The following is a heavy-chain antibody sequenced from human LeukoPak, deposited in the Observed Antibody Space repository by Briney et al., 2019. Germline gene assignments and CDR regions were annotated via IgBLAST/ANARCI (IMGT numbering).Heavy chain of an antibody. D-gene: IGHD2-8*01. CDR2: IYSSGST. Sequence: KPSETLSLTCTVSGGSISSYYWSWIRQPAGEGLEWIGRIYSSGSTNYNLSLKSRVTLSVATSKNQFSLKLSSVTAADTAVYYCARAKSFTWPIMDTWGQGTLVTVSS. CDR1: GGSISSYY. J-gene: IGHJ5*02. CDR3: ARAKSFTWPIMDT. V-gene: IGHV4-4*07.